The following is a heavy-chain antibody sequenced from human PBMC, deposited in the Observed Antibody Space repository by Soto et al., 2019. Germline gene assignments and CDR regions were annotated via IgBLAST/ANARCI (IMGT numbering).Heavy chain of an antibody. CDR3: ARVSYDSSAPPFDY. J-gene: IGHJ4*02. Sequence: GGSLRLSCAASGFTFSSYAMHWVRQAPGKGLEWVAVISYDGSNKYYADSVKGRFTISRDNSKNTLYLQMNSLRAEDTAVYYCARVSYDSSAPPFDYWGQGTLVTVSS. D-gene: IGHD3-22*01. V-gene: IGHV3-30-3*01. CDR1: GFTFSSYA. CDR2: ISYDGSNK.